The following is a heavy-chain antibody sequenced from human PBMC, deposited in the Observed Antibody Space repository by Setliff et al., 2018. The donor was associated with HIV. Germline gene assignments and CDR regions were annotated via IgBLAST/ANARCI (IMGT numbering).Heavy chain of an antibody. D-gene: IGHD3-3*01. Sequence: KASETLSLTCTVSGGSMTTHFWSWIRQPPGKGLEWIGSVYYSGSTNYNPSLKSRVTISLDTSENQFSLNLNSVTAADTAVYYCARDISEGFFLERASEHWSQVTLVTVSS. V-gene: IGHV4-59*11. CDR1: GGSMTTHF. J-gene: IGHJ1*01. CDR3: ARDISEGFFLERASEH. CDR2: VYYSGST.